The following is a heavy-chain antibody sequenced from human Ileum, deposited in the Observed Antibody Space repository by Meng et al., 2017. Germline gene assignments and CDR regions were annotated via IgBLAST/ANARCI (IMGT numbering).Heavy chain of an antibody. CDR1: GASISSYY. J-gene: IGHJ4*02. Sequence: QVQLQESGPGLAKPSETLSLPCTVSGASISSYYWTWIRQPPGKGLDWIGYIHYSGSTNCNPSLKSRITMSVDTSKNQVSLKLSSVTAADTAIYYCAAFCSGGSCPDYWGQGTLVTVSS. D-gene: IGHD2-15*01. V-gene: IGHV4-59*01. CDR3: AAFCSGGSCPDY. CDR2: IHYSGST.